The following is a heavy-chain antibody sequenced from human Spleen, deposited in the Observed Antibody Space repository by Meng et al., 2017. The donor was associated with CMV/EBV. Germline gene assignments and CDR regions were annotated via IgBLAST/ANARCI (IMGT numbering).Heavy chain of an antibody. CDR1: GYTFTSYG. CDR3: ASPSALGYYYYGMDV. Sequence: ASVKVSCKASGYTFTSYGISWVRQAPGQGLEWMGWISAYNGNTNYAQKLQGRVTMTTDTSTSTAYMELRSLRSDDTAVYYCASPSALGYYYYGMDVWGQGTTVTVSS. CDR2: ISAYNGNT. D-gene: IGHD1-26*01. J-gene: IGHJ6*02. V-gene: IGHV1-18*01.